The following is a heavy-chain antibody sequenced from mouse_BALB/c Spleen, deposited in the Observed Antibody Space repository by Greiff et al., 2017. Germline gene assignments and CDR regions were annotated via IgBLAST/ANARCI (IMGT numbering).Heavy chain of an antibody. J-gene: IGHJ2*01. D-gene: IGHD2-3*01. CDR2: INPSSGYT. CDR3: ARVHDGYFDY. V-gene: IGHV1-4*01. CDR1: GYTFTSYT. Sequence: QVHVKQSGAELARPGASVKMSCKASGYTFTSYTMHWVKQRPGQGLEWIGYINPSSGYTNYNQKFKDKATLTADKSSSTAYMQLSSLTSEDSAVYYCARVHDGYFDYWGQGTTLTVSS.